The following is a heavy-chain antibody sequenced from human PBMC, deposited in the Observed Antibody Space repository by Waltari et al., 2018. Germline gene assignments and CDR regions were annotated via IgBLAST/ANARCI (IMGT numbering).Heavy chain of an antibody. V-gene: IGHV3-7*01. Sequence: EVQLVESGGGLVQPGGSLRLSCAASGFTFDSNGMSWVRQAPGKGLEWVANIKQDGSEKYYVDSVKGRFTISRDNAKNSLYLQMNSLRAEDTAVYYCARDFSSFDYWGQGTLVTVSS. J-gene: IGHJ4*02. CDR2: IKQDGSEK. CDR3: ARDFSSFDY. D-gene: IGHD3-3*01. CDR1: GFTFDSNG.